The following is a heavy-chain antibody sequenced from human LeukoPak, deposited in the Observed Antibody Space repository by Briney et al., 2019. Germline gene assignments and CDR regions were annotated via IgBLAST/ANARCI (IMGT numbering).Heavy chain of an antibody. CDR2: IYHSGST. V-gene: IGHV4-38-2*01. Sequence: SETLSLTCAVSGCSISSGYYWGWIRQPPGKGLEWIGSIYHSGSTYYNPSLKSRVTISVDTSKNQFSLKLSSVTAADTAVYYCARNATTVTVYYFDYWGQGTLVTVSS. D-gene: IGHD4-17*01. CDR1: GCSISSGYY. CDR3: ARNATTVTVYYFDY. J-gene: IGHJ4*02.